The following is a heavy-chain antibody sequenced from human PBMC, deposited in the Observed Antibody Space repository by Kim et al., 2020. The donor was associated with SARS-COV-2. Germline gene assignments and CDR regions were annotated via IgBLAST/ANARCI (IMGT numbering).Heavy chain of an antibody. D-gene: IGHD3-22*01. CDR1: GGSFSGYY. CDR2: INHSGST. V-gene: IGHV4-34*01. CDR3: ARDRYYDSSGYYYVHFDY. Sequence: SETLSLTCAVYGGSFSGYYWSWIRQPPGKGLEWIGEINHSGSTNYNPSLKSRVTISVDTSKNQFSLKLSSVTAADTAVYYCARDRYYDSSGYYYVHFDYWGQGTLVTVSS. J-gene: IGHJ4*02.